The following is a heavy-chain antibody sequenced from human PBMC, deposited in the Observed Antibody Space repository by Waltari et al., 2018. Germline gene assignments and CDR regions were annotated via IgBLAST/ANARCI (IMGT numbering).Heavy chain of an antibody. CDR2: ISAYNGNT. CDR1: GYTFTSYG. D-gene: IGHD3-22*01. Sequence: QVQLVQSGAEVKKPGDSVKVSCKASGYTFTSYGLSWVRQAPGKGFEWMGWISAYNGNTNYAQKLQGRVTMTTDTSTSTAYMELRSLRSDDTAVYYCARVGYYDSSGPFDYWGQGTLVTVSS. J-gene: IGHJ4*02. V-gene: IGHV1-18*01. CDR3: ARVGYYDSSGPFDY.